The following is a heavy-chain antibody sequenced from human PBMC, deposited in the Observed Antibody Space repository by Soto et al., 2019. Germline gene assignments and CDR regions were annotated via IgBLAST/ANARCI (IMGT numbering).Heavy chain of an antibody. CDR1: GGSFSGYY. CDR3: ARGRSFDY. D-gene: IGHD3-10*01. CDR2: INHSGST. Sequence: QVQLQQWGAVLLKPSETLSLTCAVYGGSFSGYYWSWIRQPPGKGLEWIGEINHSGSTNYNPSLKSRVTISVDTSKNQFSLKLSSVTAADTAVYYCARGRSFDYWGQGTLVTVSS. V-gene: IGHV4-34*01. J-gene: IGHJ4*02.